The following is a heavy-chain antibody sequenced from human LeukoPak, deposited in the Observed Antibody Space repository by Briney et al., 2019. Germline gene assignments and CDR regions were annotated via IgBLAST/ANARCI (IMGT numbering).Heavy chain of an antibody. CDR2: VNSDGSST. D-gene: IGHD5-12*01. Sequence: PGGSLRLSCAASGFTFSTYWMHWVRQAPGKGLVWVPHVNSDGSSTNYADSVKGRFTISRDKAKNTVYLQMSSLRVEDTAVYYCVRESYSRFDPWGQGTLVTVSS. V-gene: IGHV3-74*01. J-gene: IGHJ5*02. CDR1: GFTFSTYW. CDR3: VRESYSRFDP.